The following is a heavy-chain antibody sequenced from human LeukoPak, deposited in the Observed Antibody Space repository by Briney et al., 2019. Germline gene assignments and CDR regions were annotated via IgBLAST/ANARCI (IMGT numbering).Heavy chain of an antibody. D-gene: IGHD6-6*01. V-gene: IGHV3-7*05. CDR1: GFTFSSYW. CDR2: IKQDGSEK. Sequence: PGGSLRLSCAASGFTFSSYWMSWVRQAPGKGLEWVANIKQDGSEKVYVDSVKGRFAISRDNAKNSLFLQMDVLRAEDTAVYYCARDPYSSTWSYGMDVWGQGTTVSVSS. J-gene: IGHJ6*02. CDR3: ARDPYSSTWSYGMDV.